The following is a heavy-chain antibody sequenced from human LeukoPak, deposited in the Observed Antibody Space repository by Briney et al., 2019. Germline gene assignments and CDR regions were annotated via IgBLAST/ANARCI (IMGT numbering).Heavy chain of an antibody. V-gene: IGHV1-8*01. CDR2: MNPNSGNT. Sequence: ASVKVSCKASGYTFTSYDINWVRQATGQGLEWMGWMNPNSGNTGYAQKFQGRVTMTRNTSISTAYMELSSLRSEDTAVYYCARNSATYYYDSSGHSELGFDIWGQGTMVTVSS. D-gene: IGHD3-22*01. J-gene: IGHJ3*02. CDR3: ARNSATYYYDSSGHSELGFDI. CDR1: GYTFTSYD.